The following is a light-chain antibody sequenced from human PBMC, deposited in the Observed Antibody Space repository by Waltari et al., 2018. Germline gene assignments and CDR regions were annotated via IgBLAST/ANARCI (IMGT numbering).Light chain of an antibody. J-gene: IGKJ1*01. CDR2: DAS. Sequence: DIQMTQSPSSLSASVEHRVTITCRASQKISSYLNWYQQKPGTAPRLLIYDASRLQSGVPSRFSGSGSWTDFTLTISSLQPEDFGTYYCQQTYTTPRTFGQGTKVETK. V-gene: IGKV1-39*01. CDR1: QKISSY. CDR3: QQTYTTPRT.